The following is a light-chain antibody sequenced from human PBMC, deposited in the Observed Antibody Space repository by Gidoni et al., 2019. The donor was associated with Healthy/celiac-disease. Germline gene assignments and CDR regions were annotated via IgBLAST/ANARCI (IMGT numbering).Light chain of an antibody. J-gene: IGKJ3*01. Sequence: GDRVTITCRASQSISSWLAWYQQKPGKAPKLLIYDASSLESRVPSRFSGSGSGTEFTLTISSLQPDDFATYYCQQYNSYSPSFGPGTKVNIK. CDR1: QSISSW. CDR3: QQYNSYSPS. V-gene: IGKV1-5*01. CDR2: DAS.